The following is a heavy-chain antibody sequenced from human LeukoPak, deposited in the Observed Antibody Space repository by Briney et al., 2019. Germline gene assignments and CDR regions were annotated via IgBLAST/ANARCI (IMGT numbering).Heavy chain of an antibody. Sequence: SETLSLTCAVYGGSFSGYYWSWIRQPPGKGLERIGEINHSGSTNYNPSLKSRVTISVDTSKNQFSLKLSSVTAADTAVYYCARVRQWLVKRAHFDYWGQGTLVTVSS. V-gene: IGHV4-34*01. J-gene: IGHJ4*02. CDR1: GGSFSGYY. CDR3: ARVRQWLVKRAHFDY. D-gene: IGHD6-19*01. CDR2: INHSGST.